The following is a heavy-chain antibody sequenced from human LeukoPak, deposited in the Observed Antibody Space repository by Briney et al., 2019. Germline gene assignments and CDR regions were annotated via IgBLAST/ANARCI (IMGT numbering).Heavy chain of an antibody. Sequence: PGGSLRLSCAASGFTFSSYAMSWVRQAPGKGLEWVSAISGSGGSTYYADSVKGRFTISTDNSKNTLYLQMNSLRAEDTAVYYCAKSKQWLDHGMDVWGQGTTVTVSS. CDR2: ISGSGGST. V-gene: IGHV3-23*01. D-gene: IGHD6-19*01. CDR1: GFTFSSYA. J-gene: IGHJ6*02. CDR3: AKSKQWLDHGMDV.